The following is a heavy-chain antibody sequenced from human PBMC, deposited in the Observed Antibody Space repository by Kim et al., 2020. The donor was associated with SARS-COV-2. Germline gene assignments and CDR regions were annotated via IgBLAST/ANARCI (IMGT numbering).Heavy chain of an antibody. J-gene: IGHJ6*02. CDR3: AKDHSTRDHTLYGMDV. D-gene: IGHD2-2*01. V-gene: IGHV3-30*02. Sequence: SGKGRFTSSRDNSKNTLDLQMNSLRAEDTAVYYCAKDHSTRDHTLYGMDVWGQGTTVTVSS.